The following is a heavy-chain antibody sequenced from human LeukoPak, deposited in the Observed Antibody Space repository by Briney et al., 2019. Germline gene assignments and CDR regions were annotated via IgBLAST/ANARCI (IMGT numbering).Heavy chain of an antibody. Sequence: PGGSLRLSCAASGFTFSSYSMNWVRQAPGKGLEWVSSISSSSSYIYYADSVKGRFTISRDNSKNTLYLQMNSLRAEDTAVYYCARDSGWYPRSLFYWGQGTLVTVSS. V-gene: IGHV3-21*01. CDR3: ARDSGWYPRSLFY. CDR2: ISSSSSYI. CDR1: GFTFSSYS. J-gene: IGHJ4*02. D-gene: IGHD6-19*01.